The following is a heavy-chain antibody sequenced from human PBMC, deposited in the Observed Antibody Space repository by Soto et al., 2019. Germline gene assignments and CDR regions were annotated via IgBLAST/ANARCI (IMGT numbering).Heavy chain of an antibody. D-gene: IGHD3-16*01. CDR3: ARDPWAADY. Sequence: EVQLMESGGGLVQPGGSLRLSCAASGFTVSTKYMSWVRQAPGKGLEWVSVIYSGGSTFYADSVRGRFTISRDNSKNTVNLQMNSLRAEDTAVYYCARDPWAADYWGHGTLVTVSS. CDR2: IYSGGST. CDR1: GFTVSTKY. J-gene: IGHJ4*01. V-gene: IGHV3-66*01.